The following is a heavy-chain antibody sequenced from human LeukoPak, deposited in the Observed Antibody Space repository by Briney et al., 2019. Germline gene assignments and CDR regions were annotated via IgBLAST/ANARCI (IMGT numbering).Heavy chain of an antibody. Sequence: PGESLQISCQGSGYSFTSYWIGWVRQMPGKGLESMGIIYPGDSDTRYSPSFQGQVTISADKSISTAYLQWSSLKASDTAMYYCASQYYYDSSGYYLRGDAFDIWGQGTMVTVSS. V-gene: IGHV5-51*01. CDR2: IYPGDSDT. CDR3: ASQYYYDSSGYYLRGDAFDI. J-gene: IGHJ3*02. D-gene: IGHD3-22*01. CDR1: GYSFTSYW.